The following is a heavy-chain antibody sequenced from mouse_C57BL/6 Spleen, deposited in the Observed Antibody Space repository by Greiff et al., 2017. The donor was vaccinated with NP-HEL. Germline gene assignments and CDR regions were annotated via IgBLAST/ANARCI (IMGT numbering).Heavy chain of an antibody. D-gene: IGHD1-1*01. Sequence: DVQLVESGGGLVKPGGSLKLSCAASGFTFSDYGMHWVRQAPEKGLEWVAYISSGSSTIYYADTVKGRFTISRDNAKNTLFLQMTRLRSEETAMYYCAKGDYGSRGYYAMDDWGQGTSVTVSS. J-gene: IGHJ4*01. V-gene: IGHV5-17*01. CDR1: GFTFSDYG. CDR2: ISSGSSTI. CDR3: AKGDYGSRGYYAMDD.